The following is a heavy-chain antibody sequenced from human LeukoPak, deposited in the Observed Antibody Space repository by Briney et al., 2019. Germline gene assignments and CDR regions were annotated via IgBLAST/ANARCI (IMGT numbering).Heavy chain of an antibody. CDR3: AGDSNSDYGDYGGSFDP. J-gene: IGHJ5*02. CDR1: GYTFTSYY. D-gene: IGHD4-17*01. CDR2: INPSGGST. Sequence: ASVKVSSKASGYTFTSYYMHWVRQAPGQGLEWMGIINPSGGSTSYAQKFQGRVTTTRDTSTSTVYMELSSLRSEDTAVYYCAGDSNSDYGDYGGSFDPLCQGTLVTVSS. V-gene: IGHV1-46*01.